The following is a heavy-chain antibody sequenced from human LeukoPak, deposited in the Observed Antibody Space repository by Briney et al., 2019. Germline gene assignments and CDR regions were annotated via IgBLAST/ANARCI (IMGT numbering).Heavy chain of an antibody. V-gene: IGHV3-9*01. Sequence: GGSLRLSCAVSGFIFSDYSINWVRQAPGKGLEWVSGISWNSGSIGYADSVKGRFTISRDNAKNSLYLQMNSLRAEDTALYYCAKSPYQWLGGGGYYFDYWGQGTLVTVSS. CDR2: ISWNSGSI. CDR1: GFIFSDYS. D-gene: IGHD6-19*01. CDR3: AKSPYQWLGGGGYYFDY. J-gene: IGHJ4*02.